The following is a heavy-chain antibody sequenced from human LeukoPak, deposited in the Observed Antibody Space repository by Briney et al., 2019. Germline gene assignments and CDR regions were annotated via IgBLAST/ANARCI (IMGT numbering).Heavy chain of an antibody. D-gene: IGHD3-22*01. CDR2: INPNSGGT. J-gene: IGHJ4*02. CDR3: ARKYHYDSSGYYWAFGY. V-gene: IGHV1-2*02. CDR1: GYTFTDYY. Sequence: GASVKVSCKASGYTFTDYYMHWVRQAPGQGLEWMGWINPNSGGTIYAQKFQGRVTMTRDTSISTAYMELSRLRSDDTAVYYCARKYHYDSSGYYWAFGYWGQGTLVTVSS.